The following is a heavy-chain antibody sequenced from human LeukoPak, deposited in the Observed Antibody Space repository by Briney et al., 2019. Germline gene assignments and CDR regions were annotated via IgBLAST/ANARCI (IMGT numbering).Heavy chain of an antibody. CDR1: GFTFSSYE. V-gene: IGHV3-48*03. D-gene: IGHD3-10*01. J-gene: IGHJ6*04. CDR2: ISSSGSTI. Sequence: GGSLRLSCAASGFTFSSYEMSWVRQAPGKGLEWVSYISSSGSTIYYADSVKGRFTISRDNAKNSLYLQMNSLRAEDTAVYYCARVGTPRGYYYYGMDVWGKGTTVTVSS. CDR3: ARVGTPRGYYYYGMDV.